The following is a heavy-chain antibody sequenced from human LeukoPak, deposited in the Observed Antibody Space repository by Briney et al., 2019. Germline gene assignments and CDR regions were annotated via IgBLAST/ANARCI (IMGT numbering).Heavy chain of an antibody. D-gene: IGHD1-26*01. Sequence: SETLSLTCAVYGGSFSGYYWSWIRQPPGKGLEWIGEINHSGSTNYNPSLKSRVTISVDTSKNQFSLKPSSVTAADTAVYYCARGTRATHFDYWGQGTLVTVSS. CDR3: ARGTRATHFDY. V-gene: IGHV4-34*01. CDR1: GGSFSGYY. CDR2: INHSGST. J-gene: IGHJ4*02.